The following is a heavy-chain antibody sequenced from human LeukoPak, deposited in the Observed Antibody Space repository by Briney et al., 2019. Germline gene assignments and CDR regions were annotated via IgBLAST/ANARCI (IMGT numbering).Heavy chain of an antibody. Sequence: GGSLRLSCAATAFTFSDYYMSWIRQAAGKGLEWVACISSSGSTIYYADSVKGRFTISRDNAKNSLYLQMNSLRAEDTAVYYCARDRRPGGFDFWGQGTLVTVSS. CDR1: AFTFSDYY. V-gene: IGHV3-11*04. D-gene: IGHD6-6*01. CDR2: ISSSGSTI. J-gene: IGHJ4*02. CDR3: ARDRRPGGFDF.